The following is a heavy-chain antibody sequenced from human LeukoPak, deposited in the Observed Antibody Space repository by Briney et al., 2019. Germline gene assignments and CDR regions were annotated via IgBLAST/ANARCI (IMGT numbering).Heavy chain of an antibody. J-gene: IGHJ4*02. CDR3: AKSWYDYFDY. V-gene: IGHV3-23*01. CDR1: RFTFSSCA. CDR2: ISDSGATT. D-gene: IGHD6-13*01. Sequence: GGSLRLSCAASRFTFSSCAMTWVRQAPGKGLEWVSSISDSGATTYYADSVKGRFTVSRDNSKNTLYLQMNSLRAEDTAVYYCAKSWYDYFDYWGQGTLVTVSS.